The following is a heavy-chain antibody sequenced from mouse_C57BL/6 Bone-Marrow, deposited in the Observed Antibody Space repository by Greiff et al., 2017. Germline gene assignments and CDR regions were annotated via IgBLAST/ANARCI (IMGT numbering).Heavy chain of an antibody. CDR2: IDPEDGDT. CDR3: TTYYYGSSLYYYAMDY. J-gene: IGHJ4*01. Sequence: VQLQQSGAELVRPGASVKLSCTASGFNIKDYYMHWVKQRPEQGLEWIGRIDPEDGDTEYAPKFQCKATMTADTSSNTAYLQLSSLTSEDTAVYYCTTYYYGSSLYYYAMDYWGQGTSVTVSS. D-gene: IGHD1-1*01. CDR1: GFNIKDYY. V-gene: IGHV14-1*01.